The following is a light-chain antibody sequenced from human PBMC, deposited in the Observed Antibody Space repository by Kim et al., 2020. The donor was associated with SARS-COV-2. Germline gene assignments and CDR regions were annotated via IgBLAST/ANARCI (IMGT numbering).Light chain of an antibody. V-gene: IGKV1-39*01. CDR2: AAS. CDR3: KQSFTTPWT. J-gene: IGKJ1*01. Sequence: ASVGDRVTITCRASQNIRSHLSWYQQKPGQAPEVLSFAASSVQNGVPSRFSGSESGTDFSLTISGLKPEDFETYYCKQSFTTPWTFGQATRVDIK. CDR1: QNIRSH.